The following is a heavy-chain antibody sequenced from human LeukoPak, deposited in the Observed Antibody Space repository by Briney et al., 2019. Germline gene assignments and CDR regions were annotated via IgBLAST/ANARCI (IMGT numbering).Heavy chain of an antibody. D-gene: IGHD3-10*01. CDR3: ARESGEFAFDI. V-gene: IGHV1-2*02. Sequence: ASVKVSCKASGYTFTGYYMHWVRQAPGQGLGWMGWINPNSGGTNYAQKFQGRVTMTTDTSTSTAYMELRSLRSDDTAVYYCARESGEFAFDIWGQGTMVTVSS. CDR2: INPNSGGT. CDR1: GYTFTGYY. J-gene: IGHJ3*02.